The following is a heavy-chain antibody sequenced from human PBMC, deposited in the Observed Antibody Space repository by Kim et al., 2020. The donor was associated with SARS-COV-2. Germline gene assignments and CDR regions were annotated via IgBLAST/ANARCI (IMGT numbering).Heavy chain of an antibody. CDR2: ISSSSSYI. Sequence: GGSLRLSCAASGFTFSSYSMNWVRQAPGKGLEWVSSISSSSSYIYYADSVKGRFTISRDNAKNSLYLQMNSLRAEDTAVYYCARGSDIVLMVYAMWCAFYFDYWGQVTLVTVSS. D-gene: IGHD2-8*01. V-gene: IGHV3-21*01. J-gene: IGHJ4*02. CDR3: ARGSDIVLMVYAMWCAFYFDY. CDR1: GFTFSSYS.